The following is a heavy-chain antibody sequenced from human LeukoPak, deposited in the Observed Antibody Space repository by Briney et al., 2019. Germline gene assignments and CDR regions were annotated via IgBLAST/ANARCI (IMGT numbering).Heavy chain of an antibody. CDR2: IYASGST. V-gene: IGHV4-61*02. Sequence: PSETLSLTCTVSGDSISSGSDYWSWIRQPAGKGLEWIGRIYASGSTNYNPSFKSRVTISVDTSKNQFSLKLSSVTAADTAVYYCAKDFTVFAVVTDALEIWGQGTMVTVSS. CDR3: AKDFTVFAVVTDALEI. D-gene: IGHD3-3*01. J-gene: IGHJ3*02. CDR1: GDSISSGSDY.